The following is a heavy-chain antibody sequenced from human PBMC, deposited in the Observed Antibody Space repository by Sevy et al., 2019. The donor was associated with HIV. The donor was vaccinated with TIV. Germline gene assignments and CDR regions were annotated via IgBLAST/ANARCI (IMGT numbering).Heavy chain of an antibody. CDR3: ARDHCTDGACFRSGYFDY. Sequence: GGSLRLSCAASGFTFADHAFHWVRQAPGKGLEWVAIISFDGRNKRVAESVKGRFTISRDESKSTVYLQMTSLRPEDAAVYYCARDHCTDGACFRSGYFDYWGQGTLVTVSS. V-gene: IGHV3-30*04. D-gene: IGHD2-8*01. CDR2: ISFDGRNK. J-gene: IGHJ4*02. CDR1: GFTFADHA.